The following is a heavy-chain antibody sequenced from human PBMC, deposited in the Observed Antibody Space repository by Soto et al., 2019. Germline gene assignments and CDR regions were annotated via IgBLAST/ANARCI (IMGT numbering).Heavy chain of an antibody. CDR3: AKHLTQADGSYGMDV. CDR1: GFTFSSYG. CDR2: ISYDGSNK. V-gene: IGHV3-30*18. D-gene: IGHD3-10*01. Sequence: GGSLRLSCAASGFTFSSYGMHWVRQAPGKGLEWVAVISYDGSNKYYADSVKGRFTISRDNSKNTLYLQMNSLRAEDTAVYYCAKHLTQADGSYGMDVWGQGTTVTVSS. J-gene: IGHJ6*02.